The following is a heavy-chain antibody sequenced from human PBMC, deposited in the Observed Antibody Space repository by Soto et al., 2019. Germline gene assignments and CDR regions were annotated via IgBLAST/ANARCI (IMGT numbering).Heavy chain of an antibody. Sequence: QVQLVQSGAEVKKPGASVKVSCKASGYTFTSYGISWVRQAPGQGLECMGWISAYNGNANYPQKLQGRVTMTTDTSTSTAYMELRSLRSDDTAVYYCARATGKKWELPNGSGIGYWGQGTLVTVSS. CDR3: ARATGKKWELPNGSGIGY. CDR2: ISAYNGNA. CDR1: GYTFTSYG. V-gene: IGHV1-18*01. J-gene: IGHJ4*02. D-gene: IGHD1-26*01.